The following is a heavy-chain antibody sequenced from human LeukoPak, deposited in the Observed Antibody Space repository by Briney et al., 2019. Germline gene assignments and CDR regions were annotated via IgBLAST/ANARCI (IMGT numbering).Heavy chain of an antibody. CDR3: ARDWGHSDAFDI. CDR1: GYIFTSYN. J-gene: IGHJ3*02. Sequence: GASVKVSCKASGYIFTSYNMYWVRQAPGQGLEWMGIINSSGGSTNYAQKFQGRVTMTRDTSISTAYMELSRLRSDDTAVYYCARDWGHSDAFDIWGQGTMVTVSS. D-gene: IGHD3-16*01. CDR2: INSSGGST. V-gene: IGHV1-46*01.